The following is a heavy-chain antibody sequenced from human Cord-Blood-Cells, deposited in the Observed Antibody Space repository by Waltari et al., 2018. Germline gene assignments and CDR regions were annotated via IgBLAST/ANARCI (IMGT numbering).Heavy chain of an antibody. V-gene: IGHV3-23*01. CDR1: GFTFSSYA. CDR2: IGGSGGST. Sequence: EVQLLESGGGLVQPGGSLRLSCAASGFTFSSYAMSWVRQAPGKGLEWVSAIGGSGGSTYYADSVKGRFTISRDNSKNTLYLQMNSLRAEDTAVYYCANSHSSGYYPYYFDYWGQGTLVTVSS. D-gene: IGHD3-22*01. J-gene: IGHJ4*02. CDR3: ANSHSSGYYPYYFDY.